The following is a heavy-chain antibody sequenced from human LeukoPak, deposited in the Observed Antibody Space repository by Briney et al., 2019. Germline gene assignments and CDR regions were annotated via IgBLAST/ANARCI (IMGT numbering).Heavy chain of an antibody. V-gene: IGHV3-74*01. CDR3: ARVRSGSYNWFDP. D-gene: IGHD1-26*01. CDR1: GFTFSSYW. J-gene: IGHJ5*02. Sequence: GGSLRLSCAASGFTFSSYWMHWVRQAPGRGLVWVSRINTDGSRTSYADPVKGRFTISRDNAKNTLFLQMNSLRAEDTAVYYCARVRSGSYNWFDPWGQGTLVTVSS. CDR2: INTDGSRT.